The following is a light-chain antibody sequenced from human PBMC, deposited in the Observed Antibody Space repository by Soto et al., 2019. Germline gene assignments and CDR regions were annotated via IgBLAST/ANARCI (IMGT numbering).Light chain of an antibody. J-gene: IGLJ2*01. CDR1: SSDVGAYNY. Sequence: QSALTQPASVSGSPGQSITISCTGTSSDVGAYNYVSWYQQHPGKAPKLIIYDVSNRPSGVSNRFSGSKSGNTASLTISGLQAEDEADYYCSSFTSDRTLLFGGGTKLTVL. CDR2: DVS. CDR3: SSFTSDRTLL. V-gene: IGLV2-14*01.